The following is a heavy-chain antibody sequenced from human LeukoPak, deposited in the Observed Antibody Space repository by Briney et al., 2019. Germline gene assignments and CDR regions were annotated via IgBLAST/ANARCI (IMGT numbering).Heavy chain of an antibody. V-gene: IGHV1-2*02. CDR1: GYTFTGYY. Sequence: PGASVKVSCKASGYTFTGYYMHWVRQAPGQGLEWMGWINPNSGGTNYAQKFQGRVTMTRDTSISTAYMELSRLRSDDTAVYYCARMDPPGKVNYYYYYMDVWGKGTTVTISS. CDR2: INPNSGGT. D-gene: IGHD3/OR15-3a*01. J-gene: IGHJ6*03. CDR3: ARMDPPGKVNYYYYYMDV.